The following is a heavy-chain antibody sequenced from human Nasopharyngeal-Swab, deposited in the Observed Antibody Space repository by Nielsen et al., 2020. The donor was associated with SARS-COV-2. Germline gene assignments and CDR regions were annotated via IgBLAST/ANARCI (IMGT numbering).Heavy chain of an antibody. CDR1: GFTFSTYS. Sequence: GESLKISCAASGFTFSTYSMIWVRQAPARGLEWVSCISSSVSYIYYADSVKGRFTISRDHAKNALYLQMSSLRAEDTAVYYCARLPSAWGRRDFDHWGQGTLVTVSS. J-gene: IGHJ4*02. CDR3: ARLPSAWGRRDFDH. CDR2: ISSSVSYI. D-gene: IGHD6-19*01. V-gene: IGHV3-21*06.